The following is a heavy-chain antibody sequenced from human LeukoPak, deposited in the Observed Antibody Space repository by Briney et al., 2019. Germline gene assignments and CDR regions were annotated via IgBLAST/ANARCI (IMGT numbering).Heavy chain of an antibody. V-gene: IGHV3-30*04. Sequence: GGSLRLSRAASGFTFSSYAMHWVRQAPGKGLAWVAVISYDGSNKYYADSVKGRFTISRDNSKNTLYLQMNSLRAEDTAVYYCAREGAPWFGESQTYYYGMDVWGQGTTVTVSS. CDR3: AREGAPWFGESQTYYYGMDV. CDR1: GFTFSSYA. D-gene: IGHD3-10*01. CDR2: ISYDGSNK. J-gene: IGHJ6*02.